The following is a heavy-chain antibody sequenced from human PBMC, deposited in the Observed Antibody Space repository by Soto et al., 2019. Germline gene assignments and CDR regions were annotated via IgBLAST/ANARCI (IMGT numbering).Heavy chain of an antibody. CDR3: ARDQSALVAVAGDNWFDP. V-gene: IGHV1-18*01. J-gene: IGHJ5*02. CDR1: GYTFTSYG. CDR2: ISAYNGNT. D-gene: IGHD6-19*01. Sequence: QVPLVQSGAEVKKPGASVKVSCKASGYTFTSYGISWVRQAPGHGLEWMGWISAYNGNTNYEQKLQGRVTMTTDTSTSTAYRELRCLRSDDTAVYYCARDQSALVAVAGDNWFDPWGQGALVTVSS.